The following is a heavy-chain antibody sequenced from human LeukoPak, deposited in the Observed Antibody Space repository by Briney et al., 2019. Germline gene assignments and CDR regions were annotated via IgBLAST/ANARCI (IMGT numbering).Heavy chain of an antibody. V-gene: IGHV1-18*01. J-gene: IGHJ4*02. CDR1: GYTFTSYG. CDR3: ARISYYDSSGYLPPPHFDY. Sequence: ASVKVSCKASGYTFTSYGIGWVRQAPGQGLEWMGWISAYNGNTNYAQKFQGRVTMTRDTSISTAYMELSRLRSDDTAVYYCARISYYDSSGYLPPPHFDYWGQGTLVTVSS. CDR2: ISAYNGNT. D-gene: IGHD3-22*01.